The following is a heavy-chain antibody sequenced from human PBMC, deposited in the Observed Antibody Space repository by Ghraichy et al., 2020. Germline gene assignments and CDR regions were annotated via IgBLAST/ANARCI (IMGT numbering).Heavy chain of an antibody. CDR3: AGTPYSGSYGSAFDI. CDR1: GGSISSSSYY. J-gene: IGHJ3*02. V-gene: IGHV4-39*01. CDR2: IYYSGST. Sequence: SETLSLTCTVSGGSISSSSYYWGWIRQPPGKGLEWIGSIYYSGSTYYNPSLKSRVTISVDTSKNQFSLKLSSVTAADTAVYYCAGTPYSGSYGSAFDIWGQGTMVTVSS. D-gene: IGHD1-26*01.